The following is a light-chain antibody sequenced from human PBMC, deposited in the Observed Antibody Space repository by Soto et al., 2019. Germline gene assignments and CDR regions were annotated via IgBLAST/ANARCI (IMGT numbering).Light chain of an antibody. CDR2: GAS. J-gene: IGKJ1*01. CDR3: QQYGSSGT. Sequence: VMTQYPATLSVSLGDRATLSCRASQSVSNNYLAWYQQKPGQAPRLLIYGASNRATGIPDRFSGSGSGTDFTLTISRLEPEDFAVYYCQQYGSSGTFGQGTKV. CDR1: QSVSNNY. V-gene: IGKV3-20*01.